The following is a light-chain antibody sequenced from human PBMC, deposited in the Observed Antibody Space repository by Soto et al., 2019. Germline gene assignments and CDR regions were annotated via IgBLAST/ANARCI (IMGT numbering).Light chain of an antibody. CDR3: SPYTGRGTRV. Sequence: QSALAQPASVSGSPGQSITISCTGSSSDVGGYNYVSWYQQHPGKAPKLIISDVSNRPSGVSNRFSGSKSGNTASLTIYGVLAEDEADYYCSPYTGRGTRVFGGGTQLTVL. V-gene: IGLV2-14*03. J-gene: IGLJ3*02. CDR1: SSDVGGYNY. CDR2: DVS.